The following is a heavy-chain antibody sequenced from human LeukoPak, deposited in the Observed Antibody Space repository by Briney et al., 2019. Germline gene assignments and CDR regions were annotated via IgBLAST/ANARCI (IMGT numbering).Heavy chain of an antibody. CDR2: IYYSGST. D-gene: IGHD6-13*01. Sequence: SETLSLTCTVSGGSISSYYWCWIRQPPGKGLEWIGHIYYSGSTNYNPSLKSRVSMSVDTSKNQFSLKLSSVTAADTAVYYCARHSSSWPGFFDYWGQGTLVTVSS. CDR3: ARHSSSWPGFFDY. CDR1: GGSISSYY. V-gene: IGHV4-59*01. J-gene: IGHJ4*02.